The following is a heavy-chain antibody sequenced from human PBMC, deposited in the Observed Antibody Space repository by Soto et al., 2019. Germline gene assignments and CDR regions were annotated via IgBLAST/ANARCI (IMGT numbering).Heavy chain of an antibody. J-gene: IGHJ4*02. CDR1: GYTFTSYG. Sequence: ASVKVSCKASGYTFTSYGISWVRQAPGQGLEWMGWISAYNGNTNYAQKLQGRVTMTTDTSTSTAYMELRSLRSDDTAVYYCARELTGYYPAFADYWGQGTLVSVFS. CDR3: ARELTGYYPAFADY. V-gene: IGHV1-18*04. D-gene: IGHD3-9*01. CDR2: ISAYNGNT.